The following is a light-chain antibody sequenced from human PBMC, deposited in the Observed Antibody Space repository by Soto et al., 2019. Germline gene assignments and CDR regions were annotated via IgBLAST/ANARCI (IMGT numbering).Light chain of an antibody. J-gene: IGKJ2*01. V-gene: IGKV3-11*01. Sequence: EIVLTQSPATLSLSPGERATLSCRASQSVGKYLAWYQQKPGQAPRLLIYDTSNRATGIPVRFSGSGSGTDFTLTISSLEPEDFATYDCHHRVQWPDTFGQGTNLEIK. CDR2: DTS. CDR3: HHRVQWPDT. CDR1: QSVGKY.